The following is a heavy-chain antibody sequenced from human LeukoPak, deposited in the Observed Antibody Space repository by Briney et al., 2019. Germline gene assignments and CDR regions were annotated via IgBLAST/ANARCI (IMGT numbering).Heavy chain of an antibody. CDR2: ISSSSSYI. Sequence: GGSLRLSCAASGFTFSSYSMNWVRQAPGKGLEWVSSISSSSSYIYYADSVKGRFTISRDNAKNSLYLQMNSLRAEDTALYYCASEAYYYDSSGYYVWGQGTLVTVSS. V-gene: IGHV3-21*01. D-gene: IGHD3-22*01. CDR1: GFTFSSYS. J-gene: IGHJ4*02. CDR3: ASEAYYYDSSGYYV.